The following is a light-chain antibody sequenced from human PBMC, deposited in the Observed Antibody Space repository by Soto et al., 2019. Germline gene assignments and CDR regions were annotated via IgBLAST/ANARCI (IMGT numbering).Light chain of an antibody. CDR1: SSDVGGYNY. Sequence: QSALTQPRSVSGSPGQSVTISCTGTSSDVGGYNYVSWYQQHPGKAPKLVIYDVNKRPSGVPDRFSGSKSGNTASMNISGIQAEDEDDYYCCSYTHLSTYVFGTETKLTVL. J-gene: IGLJ1*01. CDR3: CSYTHLSTYV. CDR2: DVN. V-gene: IGLV2-11*01.